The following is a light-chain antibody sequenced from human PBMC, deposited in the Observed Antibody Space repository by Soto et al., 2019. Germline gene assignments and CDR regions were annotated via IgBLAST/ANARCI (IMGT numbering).Light chain of an antibody. V-gene: IGKV3-11*01. CDR2: GAS. CDR3: QQRSAGVT. J-gene: IGKJ5*01. CDR1: QSVSNNY. Sequence: EIVLTQSPATLSLSPGERATLSCRASQSVSNNYLAWYQQKPGQAPRLLIYGASNRATAIPPRFSGSGSGTDFTLTINSLEPEDFAIYYCQQRSAGVTFGQGTRLEIK.